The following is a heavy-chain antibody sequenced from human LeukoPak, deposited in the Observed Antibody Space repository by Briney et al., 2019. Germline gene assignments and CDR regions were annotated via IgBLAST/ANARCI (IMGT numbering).Heavy chain of an antibody. Sequence: ASVKVSCKVSGYTLTELSMHWVRQAPGKGLEWMGGFDPEDGETIYAQKFQGRATMTEDTSTDTAYMELSSLRSEDTAVYYCATIFPLDAVGPGDYYYGMDVWGQGTTVTVSS. J-gene: IGHJ6*02. D-gene: IGHD3-10*01. CDR2: FDPEDGET. CDR3: ATIFPLDAVGPGDYYYGMDV. CDR1: GYTLTELS. V-gene: IGHV1-24*01.